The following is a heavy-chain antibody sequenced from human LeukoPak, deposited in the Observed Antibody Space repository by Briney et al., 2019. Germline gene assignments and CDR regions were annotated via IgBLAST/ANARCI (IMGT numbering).Heavy chain of an antibody. CDR1: GYTFTGYY. D-gene: IGHD1-1*01. CDR3: ARDYSWNDPWWFDP. Sequence: ASVKVSCKASGYTFTGYYMHWVRQAPGQGLEWMGWISAYNGNTNYAQKLQGRVTMTTDTSTSTAYMELRSLRSDDAAVYYCARDYSWNDPWWFDPWGQGTLVTVSS. CDR2: ISAYNGNT. J-gene: IGHJ5*02. V-gene: IGHV1-18*04.